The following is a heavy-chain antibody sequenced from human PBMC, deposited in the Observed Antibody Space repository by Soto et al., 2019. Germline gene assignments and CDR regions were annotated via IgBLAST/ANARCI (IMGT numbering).Heavy chain of an antibody. D-gene: IGHD2-2*01. CDR2: IIPIFGTA. CDR1: GGTFSSYA. J-gene: IGHJ5*02. CDR3: ARGRGIVVVPAAILGWFDP. V-gene: IGHV1-69*06. Sequence: QVQLVQSGAEVKKPGSSVKVSCKASGGTFSSYAISWVRQAPGQGLEWMGGIIPIFGTANYAQKFQGRVTITADKSTSTAYMELSSLRSEDKAVYYCARGRGIVVVPAAILGWFDPWGQGTLVTVSS.